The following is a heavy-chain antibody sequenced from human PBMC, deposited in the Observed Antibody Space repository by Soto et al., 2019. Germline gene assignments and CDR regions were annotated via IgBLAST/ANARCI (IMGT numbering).Heavy chain of an antibody. J-gene: IGHJ4*02. D-gene: IGHD6-19*01. V-gene: IGHV5-51*01. CDR3: ARHVYSSGWPAPDS. CDR1: GYSVTSYW. CDR2: IYPGDSDT. Sequence: XESLKISGKGSGYSVTSYWNGWVRQMPGKGLEWMGIIYPGDSDTRYSPSFQGQVTISADKSISTAYLQWSSLKASDTAMYYCARHVYSSGWPAPDSWGQGSLVTVSS.